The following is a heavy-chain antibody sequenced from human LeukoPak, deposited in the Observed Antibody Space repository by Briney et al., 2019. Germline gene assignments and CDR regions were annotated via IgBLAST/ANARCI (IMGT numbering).Heavy chain of an antibody. CDR2: ITPGSRYI. J-gene: IGHJ3*02. Sequence: KSGGSLRLSCTASGLTFNSSGMNSVRQAPGKGLEWVSSITPGSRYIYYADSMKGRFTVSRDNAKNSLYLHMNSLRAEDTAIYYCARGSDEFDIWGQGTMVTVSS. CDR1: GLTFNSSG. V-gene: IGHV3-21*01. CDR3: ARGSDEFDI.